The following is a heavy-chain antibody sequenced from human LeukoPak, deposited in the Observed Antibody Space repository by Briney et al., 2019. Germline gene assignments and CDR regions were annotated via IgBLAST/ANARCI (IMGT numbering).Heavy chain of an antibody. CDR3: AGGAYEGGNWFDA. D-gene: IGHD4-17*01. Sequence: PGRSLRLSCAASGFTFSSYAMHWVRQAPGKGLEWVAVISYDGSNEYYADSVKGRFTISRDNPKNTLYVQMNSLRPEDTAVYYCAGGAYEGGNWFDAWGQGTLVTVSS. J-gene: IGHJ5*02. CDR2: ISYDGSNE. V-gene: IGHV3-30-3*01. CDR1: GFTFSSYA.